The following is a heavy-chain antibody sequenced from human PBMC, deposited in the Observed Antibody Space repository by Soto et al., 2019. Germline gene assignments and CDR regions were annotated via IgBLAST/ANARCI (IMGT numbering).Heavy chain of an antibody. V-gene: IGHV4-59*05. CDR3: ARLGSTSGWFYFDT. J-gene: IGHJ4*02. CDR2: LSYSGST. CDR1: GGSISSYY. Sequence: PSETLSLTCSVSGGSISSYYWSWIRQPPGKGLEWIGSLSYSGSTHYSPSLKSRVTISMDTSKNQFYLKLSSVTAADTAMYYCARLGSTSGWFYFDTWGRGTLVTVSS. D-gene: IGHD6-19*01.